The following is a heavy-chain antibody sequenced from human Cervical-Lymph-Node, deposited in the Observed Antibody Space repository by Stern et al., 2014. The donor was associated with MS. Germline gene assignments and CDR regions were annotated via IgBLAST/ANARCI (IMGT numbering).Heavy chain of an antibody. CDR2: ISSDGSNT. D-gene: IGHD3-10*01. CDR3: ARVSPWFGELRWVGPVNV. CDR1: GFTFSSYA. J-gene: IGHJ6*02. Sequence: VQLVESGGGVVQPGRSLRVSCAASGFTFSSYAMHWVRQAPGKGLEWVAVISSDGSNTYHVDSVKGRFTVSRDNSKNTLYLQMNSLGAEDTAVYYCARVSPWFGELRWVGPVNVWGQGTTVTVSS. V-gene: IGHV3-30*04.